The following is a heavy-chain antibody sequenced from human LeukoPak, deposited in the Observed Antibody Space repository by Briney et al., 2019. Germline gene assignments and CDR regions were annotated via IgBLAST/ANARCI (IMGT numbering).Heavy chain of an antibody. J-gene: IGHJ4*02. Sequence: SETLSLTCAVYGGSSRGYYWNWLWIRQSPGKGLEWIGEINDSGSPNYNPSLKSRVTISENKSLNQFSLRLSSVTAADTAVYYCAREDRYCSSTSCYTWDYWGQGTLLTVSS. V-gene: IGHV4-34*01. CDR2: INDSGSP. CDR1: GGSSRGYY. CDR3: AREDRYCSSTSCYTWDY. D-gene: IGHD2-2*02.